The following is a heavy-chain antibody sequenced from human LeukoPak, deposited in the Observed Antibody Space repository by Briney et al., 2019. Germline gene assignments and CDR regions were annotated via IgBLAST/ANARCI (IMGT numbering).Heavy chain of an antibody. D-gene: IGHD3-22*01. CDR2: IKQDGSEK. V-gene: IGHV3-7*01. Sequence: PGGSLRLSCAASGFTFNSYGMHWVRQAPGKGLEWVANIKQDGSEKYYVDSVKGRFTISRDNAKNSLYLQMNSLRAEDTAVYYCARDRRRGYYEDYWGQGTLDTVSS. CDR1: GFTFNSYG. J-gene: IGHJ4*02. CDR3: ARDRRRGYYEDY.